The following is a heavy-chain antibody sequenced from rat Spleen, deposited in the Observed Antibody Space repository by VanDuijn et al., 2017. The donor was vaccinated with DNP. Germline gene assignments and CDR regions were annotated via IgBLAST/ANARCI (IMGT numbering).Heavy chain of an antibody. D-gene: IGHD3-1*01. J-gene: IGHJ1*01. Sequence: EVQLVESGGDLVQPGRSLKLSCVASGFTFNKYWMTWIRQAPTKGLEWVAYINNSGGSIFYRDSVKGRFTISRDNAKSSLYLQMNSLKSEDTATYYCARGSTSIYWYFDFWGPGTMVTVSS. V-gene: IGHV5-31*01. CDR1: GFTFNKYW. CDR3: ARGSTSIYWYFDF. CDR2: INNSGGSI.